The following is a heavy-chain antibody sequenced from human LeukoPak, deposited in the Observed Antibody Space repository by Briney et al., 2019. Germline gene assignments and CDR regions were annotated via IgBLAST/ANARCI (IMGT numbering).Heavy chain of an antibody. CDR3: ARDDRLRGYSYVDGFGYYYYMDV. V-gene: IGHV3-21*01. CDR1: GFTFSSYS. J-gene: IGHJ6*03. Sequence: PGGSLRLSCAASGFTFSSYSMNWVRQAPGKGLEWVSSISSSSYIYYADSVKGRFTISRDNAKNSLYLQMNSLRAEDTAVYYCARDDRLRGYSYVDGFGYYYYMDVWGKGTTVTVSS. CDR2: ISSSSYI. D-gene: IGHD5-18*01.